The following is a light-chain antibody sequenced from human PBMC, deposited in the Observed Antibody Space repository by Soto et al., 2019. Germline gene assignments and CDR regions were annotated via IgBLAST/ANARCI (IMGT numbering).Light chain of an antibody. CDR1: QSISSW. V-gene: IGKV1-5*01. CDR2: DAS. CDR3: QQYNSYHLT. J-gene: IGKJ4*01. Sequence: DIQMTQSPSTLSASVGDRFTITCRASQSISSWLAWYQQKPGKAPKLLIYDASSLESGVPSRFSGSGSGTEFTLTISSLQPDDFATYYCQQYNSYHLTFGGGTKVDIK.